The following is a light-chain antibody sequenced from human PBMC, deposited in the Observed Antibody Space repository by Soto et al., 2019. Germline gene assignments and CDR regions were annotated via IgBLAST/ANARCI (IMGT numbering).Light chain of an antibody. CDR3: QQYNNWPLA. V-gene: IGKV3-15*01. J-gene: IGKJ5*01. CDR1: QSVSRY. CDR2: GAS. Sequence: EIVLTQSPGTLSLSPGERATLSCRASQSVSRYLAWYQQKCGQAPRLLIYGASTRATGIPARFSGSGSGTEFTLTISSLQSEDFAVYYCQQYNNWPLAFGQGTRLEI.